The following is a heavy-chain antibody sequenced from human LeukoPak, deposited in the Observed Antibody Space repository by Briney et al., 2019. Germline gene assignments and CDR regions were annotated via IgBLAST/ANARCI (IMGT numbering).Heavy chain of an antibody. D-gene: IGHD3-22*01. CDR2: NSGSGGST. CDR1: GFTFSSYA. V-gene: IGHV3-23*01. J-gene: IGHJ4*02. CDR3: AKSRNPNYYDSSGLDY. Sequence: PGGSLRLSCAASGFTFSSYAMSWVRQAPGKGLEWVSANSGSGGSTYYADSVKGRFTISRDNSKNTLYLQMNSLRAEDTAVYYCAKSRNPNYYDSSGLDYWGRGTLVTVSS.